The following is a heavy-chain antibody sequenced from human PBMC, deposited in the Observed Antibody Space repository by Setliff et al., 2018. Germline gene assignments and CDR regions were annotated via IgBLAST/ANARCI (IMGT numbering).Heavy chain of an antibody. V-gene: IGHV1-2*02. Sequence: GASVKVSCKSSGYIFTDYYIHWVRQAPGQGLEWMGWINPDSGVTKYEPRFQDRVIMTRDTSITTTYMEVTRLRSDGTAIYYCAREGVGPLDDGWDFWGQGTKVTVSS. J-gene: IGHJ3*01. CDR2: INPDSGVT. CDR1: GYIFTDYY. CDR3: AREGVGPLDDGWDF. D-gene: IGHD1-26*01.